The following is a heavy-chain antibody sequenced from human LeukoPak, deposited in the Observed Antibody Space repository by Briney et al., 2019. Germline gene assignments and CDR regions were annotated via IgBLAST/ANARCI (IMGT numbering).Heavy chain of an antibody. J-gene: IGHJ4*02. V-gene: IGHV5-10-1*01. CDR2: IDPSDSYT. D-gene: IGHD2-8*01. CDR1: GSIFTSYW. Sequence: KPGASLLISCKGSGSIFTSYWTRGVRPLPGKGLEWMGRIDPSDSYTKYSPSFQGHVTISADKSISTAYLQGSSLKASDTAMYYCASLSVMVCWGQGTLVTVSS. CDR3: ASLSVMVC.